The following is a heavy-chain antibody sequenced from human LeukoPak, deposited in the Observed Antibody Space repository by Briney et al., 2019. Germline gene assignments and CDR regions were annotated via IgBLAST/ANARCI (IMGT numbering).Heavy chain of an antibody. V-gene: IGHV3-53*05. CDR1: GFTVSSNY. J-gene: IGHJ5*02. CDR3: ARDTRRIQLSSFDP. D-gene: IGHD5-18*01. Sequence: PGGSWRLSFAAPGFTVSSNYRTWVPQAPGRGLEWVSVIYSGGSTYYADSVQGRFTISRDNYKNTLYLQMNSLRAEDTAVYYCARDTRRIQLSSFDPWGQGTLVTVSS. CDR2: IYSGGST.